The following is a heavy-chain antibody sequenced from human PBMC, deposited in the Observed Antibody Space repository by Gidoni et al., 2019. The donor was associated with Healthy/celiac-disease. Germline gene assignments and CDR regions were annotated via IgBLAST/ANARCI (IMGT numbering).Heavy chain of an antibody. CDR2: ISSSSSYI. Sequence: EVQLVESGGGLVKPGGSLSLSCAASGFTFSSYSMNWVRQAPGKGLEWVSSISSSSSYIYYADSVKGRFTISRDNAKNSLYLQMNSLRAEDTAVYYCARQFPAAEPYFDYWGQGTLVTVSS. CDR3: ARQFPAAEPYFDY. J-gene: IGHJ4*02. CDR1: GFTFSSYS. V-gene: IGHV3-21*01.